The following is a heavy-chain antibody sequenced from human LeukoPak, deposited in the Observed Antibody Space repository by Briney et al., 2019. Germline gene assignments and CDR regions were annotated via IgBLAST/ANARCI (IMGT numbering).Heavy chain of an antibody. V-gene: IGHV1-18*01. CDR1: GYTFISYG. CDR2: ISAYNGNT. CDR3: ARDEGYSGAPLFDY. Sequence: EASVKVSCKASGYTFISYGISWVRQAPGQGLEWMGWISAYNGNTNYAQKVQGRVTMATDTSTSTAYMELRSLRSDDTAVYYCARDEGYSGAPLFDYRGQGTLVTVSS. D-gene: IGHD7-27*01. J-gene: IGHJ4*02.